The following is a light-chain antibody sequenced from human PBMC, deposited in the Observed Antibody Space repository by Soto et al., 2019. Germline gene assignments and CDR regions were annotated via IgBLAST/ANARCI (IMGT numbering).Light chain of an antibody. J-gene: IGKJ1*01. V-gene: IGKV1-5*01. CDR3: QQYDSVLGT. CDR2: DAS. Sequence: DIQMTQSPATLSASVGDSVTITCRASQSISHWLAWYQQKPGKAPKFLIYDASSLESGVPSTFSGSGFGTEFPLTIRSLQPDDFATYYCQQYDSVLGTFGPGTKVDIK. CDR1: QSISHW.